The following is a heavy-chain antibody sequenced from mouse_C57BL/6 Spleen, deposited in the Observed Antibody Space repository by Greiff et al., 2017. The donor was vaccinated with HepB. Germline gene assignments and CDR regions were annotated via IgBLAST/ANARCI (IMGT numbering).Heavy chain of an antibody. Sequence: QVQLQQPGAELVMPGASVKLSCKASGYTFTSYWMHWVKQRPGQGLEWIGEIDPSDSYTNYNQKFKGKSTLTVDKSSSTAYMQLSSLTSEDSAVYYCARRGVLRGFDVWGTGTTVTVSS. CDR2: IDPSDSYT. V-gene: IGHV1-69*01. CDR1: GYTFTSYW. CDR3: ARRGVLRGFDV. J-gene: IGHJ1*03. D-gene: IGHD1-1*01.